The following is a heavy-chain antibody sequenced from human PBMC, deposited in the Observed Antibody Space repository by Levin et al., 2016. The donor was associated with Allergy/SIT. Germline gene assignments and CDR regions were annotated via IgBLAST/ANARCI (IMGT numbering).Heavy chain of an antibody. D-gene: IGHD3-22*01. CDR1: GFTFTNFG. CDR3: AKDTRLYYYDSIDWFDP. J-gene: IGHJ5*02. Sequence: GESLKISCVASGFTFTNFGMHWVRQAPGKGLEWVALTWYDGSKRYYADSVKGRFTISRDNSKNTLYLQMNSLRAEDTAVYYCAKDTRLYYYDSIDWFDPWGQGTLVTVSS. V-gene: IGHV3-30*02. CDR2: TWYDGSKR.